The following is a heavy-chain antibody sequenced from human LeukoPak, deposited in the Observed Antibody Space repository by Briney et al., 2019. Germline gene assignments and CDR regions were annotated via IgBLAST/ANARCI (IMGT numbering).Heavy chain of an antibody. CDR2: ISGSDVST. V-gene: IGHV3-23*01. CDR1: GFSFSSYV. CDR3: AKDLLGYCTSTSCYIWGMDV. J-gene: IGHJ6*02. D-gene: IGHD2-2*02. Sequence: QAGGSLRLSCAASGFSFSSYVMSWVRQAPGQGLEWVSGISGSDVSTYYADSVKGRFTISRDNSKNALFLQMNSLRADDTAVYYCAKDLLGYCTSTSCYIWGMDVWGQGTTVTVSS.